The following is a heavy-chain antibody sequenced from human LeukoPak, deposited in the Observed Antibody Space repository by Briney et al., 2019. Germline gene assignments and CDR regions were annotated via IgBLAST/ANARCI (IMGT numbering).Heavy chain of an antibody. D-gene: IGHD2-8*01. J-gene: IGHJ3*02. CDR1: GYTFTGYY. Sequence: ASVTVSFKASGYTFTGYYMHWVRQAPGQGLEWMGWINPNSGGTNYAQKFQGRVTMTRDTSISTAYMELSRLRSDDTAVYYCARGYIVLMVYANRDAFDIWGQGTMVTVSS. CDR2: INPNSGGT. V-gene: IGHV1-2*02. CDR3: ARGYIVLMVYANRDAFDI.